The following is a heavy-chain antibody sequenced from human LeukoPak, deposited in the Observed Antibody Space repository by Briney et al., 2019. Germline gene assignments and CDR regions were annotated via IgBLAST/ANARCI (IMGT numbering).Heavy chain of an antibody. J-gene: IGHJ4*02. CDR2: IYYSGST. D-gene: IGHD1-26*01. Sequence: PSETLSLTCAVSGASISGSGYYLGWIRQPPGKGLEWIGNIYYSGSTYYNASLQSRVTISIDTSKNQFSLRLNFVTAADTAMYYCAKSGGYGLIDYWGQGTLVTVSS. V-gene: IGHV4-39*01. CDR3: AKSGGYGLIDY. CDR1: GASISGSGYY.